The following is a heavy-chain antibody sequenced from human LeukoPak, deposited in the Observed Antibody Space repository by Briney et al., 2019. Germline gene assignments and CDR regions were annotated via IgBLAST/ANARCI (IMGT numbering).Heavy chain of an antibody. Sequence: SETLSLTCAVYGGSFSGYYWSWIRQPPGKGLEWIGEINDIGNTNYDPSLRSRVTISVDTSKNQFSLSLTSATAADTAVYFCARLGSVGYYNYQYMDIWGNGSTVTVSS. D-gene: IGHD3-10*01. J-gene: IGHJ6*03. CDR2: INDIGNT. CDR1: GGSFSGYY. V-gene: IGHV4-34*01. CDR3: ARLGSVGYYNYQYMDI.